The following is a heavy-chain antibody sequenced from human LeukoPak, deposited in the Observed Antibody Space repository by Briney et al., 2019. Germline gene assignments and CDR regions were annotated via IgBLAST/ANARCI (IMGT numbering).Heavy chain of an antibody. Sequence: GSGPVLVKPTETLTLTCNVSGFSLNSGRLGVSWIRQPPGKDLEWLAHIFAIDEKSYSTTLKNRLTISKDTSKSQVVLTMTDVDSMDTGTYYCARMNYGCAYFGFDFWGQGTLVTVSS. CDR3: ARMNYGCAYFGFDF. CDR1: GFSLNSGRLG. J-gene: IGHJ4*02. CDR2: IFAIDEK. V-gene: IGHV2-26*01. D-gene: IGHD3-16*01.